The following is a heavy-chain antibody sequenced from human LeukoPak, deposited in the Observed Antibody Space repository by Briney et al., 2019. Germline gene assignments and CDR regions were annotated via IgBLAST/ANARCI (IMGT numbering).Heavy chain of an antibody. CDR3: ARGIRIFGVVTDY. CDR1: GYIFTSNY. V-gene: IGHV1-46*01. J-gene: IGHJ4*02. CDR2: INPSGGST. D-gene: IGHD3-3*01. Sequence: GASVKVSCKASGYIFTSNYIHWVRQAPGQGLEWMGIINPSGGSTTYAQKFQGRVTMTRDTTTSTVYMGLSSLRSEDTAVYYCARGIRIFGVVTDYWGQGTLVTVSS.